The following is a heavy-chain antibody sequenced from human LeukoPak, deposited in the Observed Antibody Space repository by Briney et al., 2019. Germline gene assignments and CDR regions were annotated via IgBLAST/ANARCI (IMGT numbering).Heavy chain of an antibody. CDR3: ARDGRYNWNYGAFDI. J-gene: IGHJ3*02. V-gene: IGHV1-2*02. Sequence: ASVKVSCKASGYTFSDYYMHWVRQAPGQGLEWMGWINPNSGGTNYAQKFQGRVTMTRDTSISTAYMELSRLRSDDTAVYYCARDGRYNWNYGAFDIWGQGTMVTVSS. D-gene: IGHD1-7*01. CDR2: INPNSGGT. CDR1: GYTFSDYY.